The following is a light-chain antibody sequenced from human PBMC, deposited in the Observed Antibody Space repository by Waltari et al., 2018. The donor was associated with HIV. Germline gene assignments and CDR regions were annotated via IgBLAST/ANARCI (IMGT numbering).Light chain of an antibody. CDR3: QQYATPPPT. J-gene: IGKJ2*01. V-gene: IGKV4-1*01. Sequence: DIVMTQSPDSLAVSLGARTTNNCKSSQSVLSTVNNKNYIAWYQQRPGQPPRLLISWASGRESWVPDRFSVIGSGTDFTLTINTLQAEDVAVYFCQQYATPPPTFGQGTRVEIK. CDR1: QSVLSTVNNKNY. CDR2: WAS.